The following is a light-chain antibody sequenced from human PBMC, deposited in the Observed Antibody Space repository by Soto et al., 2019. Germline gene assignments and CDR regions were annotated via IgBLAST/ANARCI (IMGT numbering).Light chain of an antibody. CDR3: QQYKNWITWT. V-gene: IGKV3-15*01. J-gene: IGKJ1*01. CDR1: QSISSN. Sequence: EIVMTQSPATLSVSPGERATLSCRASQSISSNLAWYQQKPGQAPRLLIYGASTRATGIPARFSGSGSGTEFTLTISSLQSEDFAVYYCQQYKNWITWTFGQGTKVEIK. CDR2: GAS.